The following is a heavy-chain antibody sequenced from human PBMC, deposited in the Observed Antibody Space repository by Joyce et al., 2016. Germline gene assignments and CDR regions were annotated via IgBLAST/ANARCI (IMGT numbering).Heavy chain of an antibody. CDR1: GGSISSGGHS. J-gene: IGHJ4*02. CDR3: ARINGLNWGPSDY. V-gene: IGHV4-30-2*01. Sequence: QLQLQESGSGLVKPSQTLSLTCAVSGGSISSGGHSWSWIRQAPGKGLEWIGYIYHSGTTYCNPSLKSRVTISIDRSKNQFSLKLSSVTAADTAVYYCARINGLNWGPSDYWGQGTLVTVSS. D-gene: IGHD3-16*01. CDR2: IYHSGTT.